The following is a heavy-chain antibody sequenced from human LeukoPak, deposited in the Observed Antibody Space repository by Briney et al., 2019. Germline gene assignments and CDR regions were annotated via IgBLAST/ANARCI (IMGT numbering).Heavy chain of an antibody. CDR3: ARWYSFAH. V-gene: IGHV1-2*02. Sequence: ASVKVSCKASGGTFSSYAISWVRQAPGQGLEWMGGINPNSGDTIYAQRFQGRVTMTRDSSISTAYMELSRLRSDDTAVYYCARWYSFAHWGQGTLSPSPQ. CDR2: INPNSGDT. CDR1: GGTFSSYA. J-gene: IGHJ4*02.